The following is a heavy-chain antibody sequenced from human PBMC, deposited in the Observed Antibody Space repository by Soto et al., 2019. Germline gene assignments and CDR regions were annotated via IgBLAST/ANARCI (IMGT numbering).Heavy chain of an antibody. CDR2: IKTNTEGVTT. CDR3: TTGSVEGV. V-gene: IGHV3-15*07. Sequence: EVQLVESGGGFIYPGGSLRLSCAASGLTISNAWMNWVRQAPGKALEWVGRIKTNTEGVTTDYAAAVKGRFTVSRDDSKNTLYLQMNSLRTEDTAVYYCTTGSVEGVWGQGTTVTVSS. J-gene: IGHJ6*02. CDR1: GLTISNAW. D-gene: IGHD2-15*01.